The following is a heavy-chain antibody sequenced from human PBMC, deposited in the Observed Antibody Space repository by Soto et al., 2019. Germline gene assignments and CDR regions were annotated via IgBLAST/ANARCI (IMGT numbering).Heavy chain of an antibody. CDR2: ISDSGTST. J-gene: IGHJ4*02. V-gene: IGHV3-23*01. D-gene: IGHD3-3*01. Sequence: GGSLRLSCAASGFILTRYSMNWVRQAPGKGLEWISAISDSGTSTYYADSVKGRFTISRDNSKNTLYLQMNSLRVEDTATYYCAKGPDLWSGNMPREFDYWGQGTLVTVSS. CDR1: GFILTRYS. CDR3: AKGPDLWSGNMPREFDY.